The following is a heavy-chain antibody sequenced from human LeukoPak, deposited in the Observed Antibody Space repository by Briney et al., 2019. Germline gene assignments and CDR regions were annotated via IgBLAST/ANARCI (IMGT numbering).Heavy chain of an antibody. V-gene: IGHV4-31*03. Sequence: SETLSLTCTVSGGSISSGGYYWSWIRQHPGKGLEWIGYIYYSGSTYYNPSLKSRVTISVDTSKNQFSLKLSSVTAADTAVYYCARVERDCTNGVCYGDYYFDYWGQGTLVTVS. CDR2: IYYSGST. J-gene: IGHJ4*02. D-gene: IGHD2-8*01. CDR3: ARVERDCTNGVCYGDYYFDY. CDR1: GGSISSGGYY.